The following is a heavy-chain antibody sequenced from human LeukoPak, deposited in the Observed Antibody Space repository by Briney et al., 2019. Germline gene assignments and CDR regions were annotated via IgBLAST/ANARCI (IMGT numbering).Heavy chain of an antibody. CDR1: GFTFSSYS. Sequence: GGSLRLSCAASGFTFSSYSMNWVRQAPGKGLEWVSYISSSSSTIHYADSVKGRFTISRDNAKNSLYLQMNSLRAEDTAVYYCARDPSVAVDYWGQGTLVTVSS. CDR2: ISSSSSTI. CDR3: ARDPSVAVDY. J-gene: IGHJ4*02. V-gene: IGHV3-48*01. D-gene: IGHD6-19*01.